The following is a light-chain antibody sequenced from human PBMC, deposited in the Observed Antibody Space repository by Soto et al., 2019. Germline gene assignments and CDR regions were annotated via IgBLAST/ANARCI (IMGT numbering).Light chain of an antibody. CDR1: QSISSY. CDR3: LQYSSFPWT. CDR2: AAS. Sequence: DIQMTQSPSSLSASVGDRVTITCRASQSISSYLNWYQQKPGKAPKLLIYAASSLQSGVPSRFSGSGSGTDFTLTISSLQPEDFAIYYCLQYSSFPWTFGQGTKVEI. V-gene: IGKV1-39*01. J-gene: IGKJ1*01.